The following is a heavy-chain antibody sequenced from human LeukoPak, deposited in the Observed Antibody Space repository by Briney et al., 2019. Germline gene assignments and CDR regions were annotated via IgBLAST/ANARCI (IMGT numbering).Heavy chain of an antibody. Sequence: GASLRLSCAPPGFTFTSYATSWVRQAPGEGLGWVSAISGRGGRTSYADSVKGRFTISRDNSKNTLYLQMISLRAEDTAVYYCAKDEHIVVVTATYFDYWGQGTLVTVS. CDR3: AKDEHIVVVTATYFDY. CDR1: GFTFTSYA. CDR2: ISGRGGRT. V-gene: IGHV3-23*01. J-gene: IGHJ4*02. D-gene: IGHD2-21*02.